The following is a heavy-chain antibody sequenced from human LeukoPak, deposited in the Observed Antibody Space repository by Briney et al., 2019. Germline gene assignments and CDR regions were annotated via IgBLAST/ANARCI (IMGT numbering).Heavy chain of an antibody. Sequence: GASVKVSCKASGGTFSSYAISWVRQAPGQGLEWMGGIIPIFGTANYAQKFQGRVTITADESTSTAYMELSSLRSEDTAVYYCARDRGLRYGMDVWGQGTTVTVSS. CDR2: IIPIFGTA. CDR1: GGTFSSYA. V-gene: IGHV1-69*13. CDR3: ARDRGLRYGMDV. J-gene: IGHJ6*02. D-gene: IGHD5-12*01.